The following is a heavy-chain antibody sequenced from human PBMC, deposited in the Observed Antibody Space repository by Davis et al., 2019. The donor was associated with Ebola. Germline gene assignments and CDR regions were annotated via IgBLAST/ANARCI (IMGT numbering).Heavy chain of an antibody. D-gene: IGHD3-10*01. CDR1: GFTFTTSE. J-gene: IGHJ4*02. Sequence: GESLKISCAASGFTFTTSEMNWARQAPGKGLEWVANIMQDGSEKNYVDSARGRFTISRDNAKNSLYLQMNSLRAEDTAVYYCAREGWDYYGSGSYPNWGQGTLVTVSS. CDR3: AREGWDYYGSGSYPN. CDR2: IMQDGSEK. V-gene: IGHV3-7*01.